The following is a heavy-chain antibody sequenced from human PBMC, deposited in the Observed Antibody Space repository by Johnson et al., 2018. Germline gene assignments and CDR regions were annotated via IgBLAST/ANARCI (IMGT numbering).Heavy chain of an antibody. CDR1: GFTFSSYW. CDR2: IKHDGSET. V-gene: IGHV3-7*01. D-gene: IGHD6-19*01. CDR3: AGGGGAVPGKRELFRH. Sequence: VQLVQSGGGLVQHGGSLRLSCAASGFTFSSYWMSWVRQAPGKGLEWVANIKHDGSETYYVDSVKGRFTVSSDNAKNSLYLQRNSRRVDDTAVYYCAGGGGAVPGKRELFRHWGLGTLVTVSS. J-gene: IGHJ1*01.